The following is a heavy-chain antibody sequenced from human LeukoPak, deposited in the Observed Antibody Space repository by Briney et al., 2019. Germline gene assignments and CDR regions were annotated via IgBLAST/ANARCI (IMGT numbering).Heavy chain of an antibody. CDR1: GYRFTSYW. CDR2: IYPDDSDT. Sequence: GESLKISCQGSGYRFTSYWIGWVRPMPGKGLEWMGLIYPDDSDTRYSPSFQGQVTISADKSISTAYLQWSSLKASDTAMYYCAIGGDSTTSCYRCFDYWGQGTLVTVSS. D-gene: IGHD2-2*02. J-gene: IGHJ4*02. CDR3: AIGGDSTTSCYRCFDY. V-gene: IGHV5-51*01.